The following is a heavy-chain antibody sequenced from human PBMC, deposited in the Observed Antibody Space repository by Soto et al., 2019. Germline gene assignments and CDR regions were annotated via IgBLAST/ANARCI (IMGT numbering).Heavy chain of an antibody. J-gene: IGHJ6*02. V-gene: IGHV1-69*12. CDR2: IIPIFGTA. D-gene: IGHD2-15*01. Sequence: QVQLVQSGAEVKKPGSSVKVSCKASGGTFSSYAISWVRQAPGQGLEWMGGIIPIFGTANYAQKFQGRVTITADESTSTAYMELSSLRSEDTAVYYCARGGWDIVVVVAATRAYYYGMDVWGQGTTVTVSS. CDR3: ARGGWDIVVVVAATRAYYYGMDV. CDR1: GGTFSSYA.